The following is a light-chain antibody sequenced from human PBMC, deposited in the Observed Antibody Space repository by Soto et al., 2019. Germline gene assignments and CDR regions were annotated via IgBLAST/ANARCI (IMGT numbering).Light chain of an antibody. CDR3: QQYYSTPWT. CDR2: WAS. Sequence: DIVMIQSLDFLAVSLGKRATINCKSSQSVLYSSNNKNYLAWYQQKPGQPPKLLIYWASTRESGVPDRFSGSGSGTDFTLTISSLQAEDVAVYYCQQYYSTPWTFGQGTKVDIK. J-gene: IGKJ1*01. CDR1: QSVLYSSNNKNY. V-gene: IGKV4-1*01.